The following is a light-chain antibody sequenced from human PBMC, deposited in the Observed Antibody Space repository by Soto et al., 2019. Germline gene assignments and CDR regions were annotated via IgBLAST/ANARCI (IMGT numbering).Light chain of an antibody. J-gene: IGKJ2*01. V-gene: IGKV3-15*01. CDR2: GAS. Sequence: EIVMTQSPATLSLSPGERAALSCRASQSINSELAWSQQKPGQPPRLLIYGASTRATGVPARFTGSESGSEFPLTISGLQSEDFAVYYFQHGHNWPLTFGQGTRLEI. CDR3: QHGHNWPLT. CDR1: QSINSE.